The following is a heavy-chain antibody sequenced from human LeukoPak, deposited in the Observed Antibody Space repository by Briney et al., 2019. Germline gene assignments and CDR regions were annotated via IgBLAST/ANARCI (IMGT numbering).Heavy chain of an antibody. Sequence: GGSLRLSCAASGFTFSSYAMSWVRQAPGKGLEWVSAISGGSTYYADSVKGRFTISRDNSKNTLYLQMNSLRAEDTAVYYCAKELTPVTTPYYFDYWGQGTLVTVSS. CDR3: AKELTPVTTPYYFDY. J-gene: IGHJ4*02. CDR1: GFTFSSYA. CDR2: ISGGST. D-gene: IGHD4-11*01. V-gene: IGHV3-23*01.